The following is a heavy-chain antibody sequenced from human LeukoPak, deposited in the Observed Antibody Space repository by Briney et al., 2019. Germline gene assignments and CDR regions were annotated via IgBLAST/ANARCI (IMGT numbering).Heavy chain of an antibody. CDR1: GGSISSSNW. CDR3: ARRCSGGSCYSSGAIDY. Sequence: PSETLSLTCAVSGGSISSSNWWSWGRQPPGKGLEWIGEIYHSGSTNYNPSLKSRVTISVVKSKIQFSLKLSSVTAADTAVYYCARRCSGGSCYSSGAIDYWGQGTLVTVSS. J-gene: IGHJ4*02. D-gene: IGHD2-15*01. CDR2: IYHSGST. V-gene: IGHV4-4*02.